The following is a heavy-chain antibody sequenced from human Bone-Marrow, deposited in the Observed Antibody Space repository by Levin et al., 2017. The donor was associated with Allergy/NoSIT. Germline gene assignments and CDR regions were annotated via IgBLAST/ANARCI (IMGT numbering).Heavy chain of an antibody. V-gene: IGHV1-2*02. J-gene: IGHJ6*02. CDR2: INPNNGDT. Sequence: ASVKVSCKASGYTFSDYYIHWVRQAPGQGLEWMGWINPNNGDTDYARKFQGRVTMTRDTSISTAYMELSGLTSDDTAVYFCARGPVIITKTHYYYYGLDVWGQGTTVTVSS. D-gene: IGHD3-22*01. CDR3: ARGPVIITKTHYYYYGLDV. CDR1: GYTFSDYY.